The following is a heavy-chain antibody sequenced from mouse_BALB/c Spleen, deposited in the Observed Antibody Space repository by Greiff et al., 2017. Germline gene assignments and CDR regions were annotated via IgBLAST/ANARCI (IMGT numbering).Heavy chain of an antibody. CDR1: GYSFTNYL. D-gene: IGHD2-10*02. J-gene: IGHJ4*01. Sequence: QVQLKQSGAELVRPGTSVKVSCKASGYSFTNYLIEWVKQRPGQGLEWIGVINPGCGGTNYNEKFKGKATLTADKSSSTAYMQLSSLTSDDSAVYFCARSPYGKNDAMDYWGQGTSVTVSS. CDR3: ARSPYGKNDAMDY. V-gene: IGHV1-54*01. CDR2: INPGCGGT.